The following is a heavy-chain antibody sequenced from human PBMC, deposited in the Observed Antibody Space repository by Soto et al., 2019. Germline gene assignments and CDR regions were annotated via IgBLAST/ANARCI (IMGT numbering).Heavy chain of an antibody. V-gene: IGHV3-30*04. CDR1: GFTFSSYA. CDR3: AGVVYGGNSVRSY. CDR2: TSYDGSKE. D-gene: IGHD2-8*02. Sequence: QVQLVESGGGVVQPGRSLRLSCAASGFTFSSYAMSWVRQAPGKGLEWVAATSYDGSKEYYTDSVKGRFTVSRDNSKNTLDLQMNSLRAEDTALYYCAGVVYGGNSVRSYWGQGTLVTVSS. J-gene: IGHJ4*02.